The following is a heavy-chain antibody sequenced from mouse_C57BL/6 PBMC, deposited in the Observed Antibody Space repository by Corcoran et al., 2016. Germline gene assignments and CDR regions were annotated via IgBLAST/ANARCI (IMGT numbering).Heavy chain of an antibody. CDR1: GYTFTDYY. J-gene: IGHJ2*01. V-gene: IGHV1-26*01. CDR3: ARSGGYFDY. D-gene: IGHD1-1*02. Sequence: EVQLQQSGPELVKPGASVKISCKASGYTFTDYYMNWVKQSHGKSLEWIGDINPNNGGTSYNQKFKGKATLTVDKSSSTAYMELRSLTSEESAVYYCARSGGYFDYWGQGTTLTVSS. CDR2: INPNNGGT.